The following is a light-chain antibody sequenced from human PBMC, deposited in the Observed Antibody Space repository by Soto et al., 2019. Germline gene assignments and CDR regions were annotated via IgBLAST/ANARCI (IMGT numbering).Light chain of an antibody. Sequence: EIVMTQSPATLSVSPGERATLSCSASQNITSNLTWYQQKPGQAPRLLIYGASTRATGIPARFSGSGSGTEFTLTVSSLQSEDFAVYYCQHYSHWPLTFGQGTKVEIK. J-gene: IGKJ1*01. CDR3: QHYSHWPLT. CDR2: GAS. CDR1: QNITSN. V-gene: IGKV3-15*01.